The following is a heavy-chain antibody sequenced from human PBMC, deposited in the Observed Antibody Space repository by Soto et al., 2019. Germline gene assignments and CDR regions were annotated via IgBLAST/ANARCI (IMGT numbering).Heavy chain of an antibody. CDR3: ARPYCSSTSCYMEHAFDI. J-gene: IGHJ3*02. Sequence: PGESLKISCQGSGYSFTSYWIGWVRQMPGKGLEWMGIIYPGDSDTRYSPSFQGQVTISADKSISTAYLQWSSLKASDTAMYYCARPYCSSTSCYMEHAFDIWGQGTMVTVSS. V-gene: IGHV5-51*01. CDR1: GYSFTSYW. D-gene: IGHD2-2*02. CDR2: IYPGDSDT.